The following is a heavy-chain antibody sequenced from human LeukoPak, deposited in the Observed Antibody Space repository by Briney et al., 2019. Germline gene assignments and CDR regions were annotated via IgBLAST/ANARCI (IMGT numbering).Heavy chain of an antibody. D-gene: IGHD1-26*01. CDR3: ARYSGSYSLYYYYMDV. CDR2: ISSSGSTI. Sequence: PGGSLRLSCAASGFTFSSYWMSWFRQAPGKGLEWVSYISSSGSTIYYADSVKGRFTISRDNAKNSLYLQMNSLRAEDTAVYYCARYSGSYSLYYYYMDVWGKGTTVTISS. V-gene: IGHV3-11*01. CDR1: GFTFSSYW. J-gene: IGHJ6*03.